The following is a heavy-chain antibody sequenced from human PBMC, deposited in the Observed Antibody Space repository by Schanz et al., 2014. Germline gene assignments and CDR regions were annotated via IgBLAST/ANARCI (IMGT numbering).Heavy chain of an antibody. CDR1: GYTFTSYG. V-gene: IGHV1-18*01. J-gene: IGHJ6*02. CDR2: ISAYNGNT. CDR3: ARDNLVSSSWYNYYGMDV. D-gene: IGHD6-13*01. Sequence: QVQLVQSGAEVRKPGSSVRVSCKASGYTFTSYGISWVRQAPGQGLEWMGWISAYNGNTNYAQKLQGRVTMTTDTSTSTAYMELRSLRSDDTAVYYCARDNLVSSSWYNYYGMDVWGQGTTVTVSS.